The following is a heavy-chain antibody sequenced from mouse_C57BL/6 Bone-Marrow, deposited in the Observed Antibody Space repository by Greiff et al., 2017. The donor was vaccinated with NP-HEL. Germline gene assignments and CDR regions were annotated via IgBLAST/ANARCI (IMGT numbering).Heavy chain of an antibody. CDR2: IHPNSGST. CDR1: GYTFTSYW. J-gene: IGHJ3*01. Sequence: VQLQQPGAELVKPGASVKLSCKASGYTFTSYWMHWVKQRPGQGLEWIGMIHPNSGSTNYNEKFKSKATLTVDKSSSTAYMQLSSLTSEDSAVYYCARFYDGYYRFAYWGQGTLVTVSA. V-gene: IGHV1-64*01. D-gene: IGHD2-3*01. CDR3: ARFYDGYYRFAY.